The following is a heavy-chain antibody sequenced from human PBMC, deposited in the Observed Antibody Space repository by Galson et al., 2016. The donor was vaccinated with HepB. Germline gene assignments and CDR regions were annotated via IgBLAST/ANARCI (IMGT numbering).Heavy chain of an antibody. CDR2: ISDGGTA. J-gene: IGHJ4*02. CDR3: ARVSGPWVGVPAAKVYFDF. CDR1: GFTFKYHA. D-gene: IGHD2-2*01. V-gene: IGHV3-23*01. Sequence: SLRLSCAASGFTFKYHAMSWVRQAPGSGLEWVAVISDGGTAHYADSVKGRFTISRDNSKNTVYLQMDSLRAEDRAEYYCARVSGPWVGVPAAKVYFDFWGQGPLVIVSS.